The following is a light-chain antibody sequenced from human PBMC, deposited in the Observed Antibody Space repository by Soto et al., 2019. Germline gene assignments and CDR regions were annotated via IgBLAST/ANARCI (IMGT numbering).Light chain of an antibody. J-gene: IGKJ4*01. CDR3: QQYSSYPSLT. V-gene: IGKV1-5*01. CDR2: GAS. CDR1: QSISSW. Sequence: DIQMTQSPSTLSASVGDRVTITCRASQSISSWLAWYQQKPGKAPILLIYGASTLEGGVPSRFSGSGSGTEFTLTISSLQPDDFATYYCQQYSSYPSLTFGGGTKVDIK.